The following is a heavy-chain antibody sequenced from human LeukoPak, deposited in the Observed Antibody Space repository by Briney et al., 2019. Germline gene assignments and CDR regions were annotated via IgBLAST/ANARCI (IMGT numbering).Heavy chain of an antibody. D-gene: IGHD3-10*01. Sequence: GGSLRLSCAASGFTFSSYAMHWVRQAPGKRLEWVAVISYDGSNKYYADSVKGRFTISRDNSKNTLYLQMNSLRAEDTAVYYCAKGGVRGDNSGYYYYGMDVWGQGTTVTVSS. CDR3: AKGGVRGDNSGYYYYGMDV. J-gene: IGHJ6*02. CDR1: GFTFSSYA. V-gene: IGHV3-30*04. CDR2: ISYDGSNK.